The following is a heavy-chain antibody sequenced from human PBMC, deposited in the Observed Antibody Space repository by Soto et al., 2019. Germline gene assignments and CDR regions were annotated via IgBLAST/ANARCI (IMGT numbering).Heavy chain of an antibody. D-gene: IGHD3-3*01. CDR3: ARGQRFSDWFDP. V-gene: IGHV4-4*07. Sequence: SETLSLTCTVTGGAISGYYWTWIRQSDGEGLEWIGRIYSSGSTNYNPSLKSRVTVSLDTSMNYFSLRLSSVTAADTAVYYCARGQRFSDWFDPWGQGTLVTVS. J-gene: IGHJ5*02. CDR2: IYSSGST. CDR1: GGAISGYY.